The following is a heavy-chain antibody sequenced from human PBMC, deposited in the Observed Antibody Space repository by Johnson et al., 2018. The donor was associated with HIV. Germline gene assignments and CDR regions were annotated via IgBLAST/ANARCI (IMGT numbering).Heavy chain of an antibody. CDR2: ISWDGGST. CDR3: ARANIVVVPAAVLDAFDI. D-gene: IGHD2-2*01. V-gene: IGHV3-43D*03. Sequence: VQLVESGGGLVQPGRSLRLSCAASGFTFDDYAMHWVRQAPGKGLEWVSLISWDGGSTYYADSVKGRFPISSDNSKNTLYLQMNSLRAEDTAVYYCARANIVVVPAAVLDAFDIWGQGTMVTVSS. J-gene: IGHJ3*02. CDR1: GFTFDDYA.